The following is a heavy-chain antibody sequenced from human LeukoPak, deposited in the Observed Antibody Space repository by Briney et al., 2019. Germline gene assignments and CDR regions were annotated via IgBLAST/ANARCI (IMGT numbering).Heavy chain of an antibody. Sequence: KPSETLSLTCTVSGGSISSYYWSWIRQPPGKGLEGIGYIYYSGSTNYNPSLKSRVTISVDTSKNQFSLKLSSVTAADTAVYYCARDRRITMVRGVISGMDVWGQGTTVTVSS. D-gene: IGHD3-10*01. J-gene: IGHJ6*02. CDR2: IYYSGST. V-gene: IGHV4-59*01. CDR3: ARDRRITMVRGVISGMDV. CDR1: GGSISSYY.